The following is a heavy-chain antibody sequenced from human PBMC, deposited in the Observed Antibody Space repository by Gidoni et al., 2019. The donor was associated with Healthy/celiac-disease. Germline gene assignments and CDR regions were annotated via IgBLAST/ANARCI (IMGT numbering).Heavy chain of an antibody. V-gene: IGHV5-51*01. CDR2: IYPGDSDT. Sequence: GLEWMGIIYPGDSDTRYSSSFQGQVTISVDKSISTAYLQWSSLKASDTAMYYCARQTAAGHDAFDIWGQGTMVTVSS. D-gene: IGHD6-13*01. J-gene: IGHJ3*02. CDR3: ARQTAAGHDAFDI.